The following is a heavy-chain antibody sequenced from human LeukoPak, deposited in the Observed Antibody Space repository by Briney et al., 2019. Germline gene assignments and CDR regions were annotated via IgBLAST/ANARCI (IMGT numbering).Heavy chain of an antibody. CDR1: TFTFSTYW. CDR3: ARERPVGATPFDF. CDR2: ISSDGSST. J-gene: IGHJ4*02. V-gene: IGHV3-74*01. Sequence: GGSLRLSCAASTFTFSTYWMHWVRQAPGKGLVWVSRISSDGSSTSYADSVKGRFTISRDNAKNTLYLQMNSLRAEDTAVYFCARERPVGATPFDFWGQGTLVTVSS. D-gene: IGHD1-26*01.